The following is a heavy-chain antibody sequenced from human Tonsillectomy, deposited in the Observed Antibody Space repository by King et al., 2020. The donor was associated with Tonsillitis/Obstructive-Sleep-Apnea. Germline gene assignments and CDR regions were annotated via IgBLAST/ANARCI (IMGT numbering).Heavy chain of an antibody. J-gene: IGHJ4*02. CDR1: GFSLGTSGVG. D-gene: IGHD2-15*01. CDR2: IYWDDDK. CDR3: AHLGYCSGGSCYSFDY. V-gene: IGHV2-5*02. Sequence: TLKESGPTLVKPTQTLTLTCTFSGFSLGTSGVGVGWIRQPPGTALEWLALIYWDDDKRYSPSLKSRLTITKDTSKNQVVLTMTNMDPVDTATYYCAHLGYCSGGSCYSFDYWGQGTLVTVSS.